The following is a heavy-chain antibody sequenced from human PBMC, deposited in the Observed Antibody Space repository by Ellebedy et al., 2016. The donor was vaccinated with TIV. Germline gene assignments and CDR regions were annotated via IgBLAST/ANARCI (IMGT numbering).Heavy chain of an antibody. CDR3: TTDCIGDNCYSGNYVMDV. V-gene: IGHV3-15*07. CDR2: IRSKAAGGTI. D-gene: IGHD2-15*01. Sequence: GESLKISCAASGLTFKNDWMNWVRQAPGKGLEWVGRIRSKAAGGTIDYAAPVKGRFTISRDASNNTLYLQMNSPKTEDTAVYYCTTDCIGDNCYSGNYVMDVWGQGTTVTVSS. CDR1: GLTFKNDW. J-gene: IGHJ6*02.